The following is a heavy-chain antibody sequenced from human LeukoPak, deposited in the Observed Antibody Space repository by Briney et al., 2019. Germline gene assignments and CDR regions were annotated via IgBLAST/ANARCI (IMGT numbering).Heavy chain of an antibody. J-gene: IGHJ4*02. CDR1: GGSVSRGGSF. CDR2: LYGSGST. Sequence: PSETLSLTCTVSGGSVSRGGSFWNWIRQPPGEGLEWIGYLYGSGSTDYNPSLKSRVTISVDTSKNQFSLKLSSVTAADTAVYYCARADYSAARYLDYWGQGTLVTVSS. CDR3: ARADYSAARYLDY. V-gene: IGHV4-61*08. D-gene: IGHD2-21*01.